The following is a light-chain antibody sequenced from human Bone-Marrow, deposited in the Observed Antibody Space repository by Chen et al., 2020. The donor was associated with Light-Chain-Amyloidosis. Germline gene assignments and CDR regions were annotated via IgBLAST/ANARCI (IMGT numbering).Light chain of an antibody. CDR1: NIGSTS. J-gene: IGLJ3*02. V-gene: IGLV3-21*02. Sequence: SYVLTQPSAVSVAPGQTATIACGGKNIGSTSGHWYQQTPGQAPLLFVYDDSDRPSGIPERLSGSNSGNTATLTISRVEAGDEADYYCQVWDRSSDRPVFGGGTKLTVL. CDR2: DDS. CDR3: QVWDRSSDRPV.